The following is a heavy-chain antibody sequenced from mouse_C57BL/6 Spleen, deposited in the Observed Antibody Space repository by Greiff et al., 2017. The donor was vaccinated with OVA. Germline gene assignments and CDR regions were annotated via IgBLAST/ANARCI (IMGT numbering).Heavy chain of an antibody. Sequence: VQLQQPGAELVRPGTSVKVSCKASGYAFTNYLIEWVKQRPGQGLEWIGVINPGSGGTNYNEKFKGKATLTADKSSSTAYLQLSSLTSEDAAVYFCTREADYGFDYWGQGTTLTVSS. CDR3: TREADYGFDY. CDR1: GYAFTNYL. D-gene: IGHD1-1*02. V-gene: IGHV1-54*01. J-gene: IGHJ2*01. CDR2: INPGSGGT.